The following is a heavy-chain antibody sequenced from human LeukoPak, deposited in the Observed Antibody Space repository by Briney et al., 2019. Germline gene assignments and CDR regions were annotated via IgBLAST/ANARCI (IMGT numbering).Heavy chain of an antibody. D-gene: IGHD6-13*01. CDR2: INPSGGST. J-gene: IGHJ4*02. CDR1: GYTFTSHY. Sequence: GASVKVSCKASGYTFTSHYMYWVRQAPGQGLEWMGMINPSGGSTTYAQKFQGRVTMTRDTSTSTVYMELSSLRSEDTAVYYCARDVGSSSWYFDYWGQGTLVTVSS. CDR3: ARDVGSSSWYFDY. V-gene: IGHV1-46*01.